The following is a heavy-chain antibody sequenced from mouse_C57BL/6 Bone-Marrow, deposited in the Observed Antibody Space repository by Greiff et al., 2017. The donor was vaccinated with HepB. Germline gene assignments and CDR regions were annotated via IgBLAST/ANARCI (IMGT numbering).Heavy chain of an antibody. CDR2: ISYDGSN. V-gene: IGHV3-6*01. J-gene: IGHJ1*03. CDR3: ARPSYYYGSSPYFDV. CDR1: GYSITSGYY. Sequence: EVQRVESGPGLVKPSQSLSLTCSVTGYSITSGYYWNWIRQFPGNKLEWMGYISYDGSNNYNPSLKNRTYITPDTSTNQFFLKLKSVTTEDTATYYCARPSYYYGSSPYFDVWGTGTTVTVSS. D-gene: IGHD1-1*01.